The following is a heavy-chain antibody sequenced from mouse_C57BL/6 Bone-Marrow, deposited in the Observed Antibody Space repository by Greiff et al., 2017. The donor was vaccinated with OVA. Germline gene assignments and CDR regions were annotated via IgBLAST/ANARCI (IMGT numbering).Heavy chain of an antibody. J-gene: IGHJ2*01. CDR3: TGQSTTVVATNYFDY. CDR1: GFTFSNYW. CDR2: IRLKSDNYAT. D-gene: IGHD1-1*01. Sequence: EVKLEESGGGLVQPGGSMKLSCVASGFTFSNYWMNWVRQSPEKGLEWVAQIRLKSDNYATHYAESVKGRFTISRDDSKSSVYLQMNNLRAEDTGIYYCTGQSTTVVATNYFDYWGQGTTLTVSS. V-gene: IGHV6-3*01.